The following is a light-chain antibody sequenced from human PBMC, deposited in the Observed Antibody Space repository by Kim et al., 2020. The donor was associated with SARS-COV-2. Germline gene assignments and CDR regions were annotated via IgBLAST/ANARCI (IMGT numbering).Light chain of an antibody. Sequence: DIVMTQSPDSLAVSLGERATINCKSSQSVLYSSNNKNYLAWHQQKPGQPPKLLIYWASTRESGVPDRFSGSGSGTDFTLTISSLQAEDVAVYYCQQYYSTPRTFGQGTKVDIK. V-gene: IGKV4-1*01. CDR3: QQYYSTPRT. J-gene: IGKJ1*01. CDR1: QSVLYSSNNKNY. CDR2: WAS.